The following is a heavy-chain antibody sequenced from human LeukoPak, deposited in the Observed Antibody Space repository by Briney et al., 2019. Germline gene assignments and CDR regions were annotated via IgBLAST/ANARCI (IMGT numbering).Heavy chain of an antibody. CDR3: ARRDINYDILTGYYDY. CDR1: GGSITSSSYY. J-gene: IGHJ4*02. CDR2: LYYTGNT. D-gene: IGHD3-9*01. V-gene: IGHV4-39*01. Sequence: SETLSLTCTVSGGSITSSSYYWGWIRQPPGKGLEWIGTLYYTGNTYYNPSLKSRVTISIQTSKNQFSLKLSSVTAADTAVYYCARRDINYDILTGYYDYWGQGTLVTVSS.